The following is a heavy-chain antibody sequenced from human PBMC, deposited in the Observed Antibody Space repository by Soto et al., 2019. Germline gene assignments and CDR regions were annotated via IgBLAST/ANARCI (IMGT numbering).Heavy chain of an antibody. CDR2: ISGSGGST. CDR1: GFTFSSYA. V-gene: IGHV3-23*01. J-gene: IGHJ5*02. Sequence: EGSLRLSCAASGFTFSSYAMSWVRQAPGKGLEWVSAISGSGGSTYYADSVKGRFTISRDNSKNTLYLQMNSLRAEDTAVYYCAKQDSRTGWVLQLNWFVHWGQGTMVNV. CDR3: AKQDSRTGWVLQLNWFVH. D-gene: IGHD6-13*01.